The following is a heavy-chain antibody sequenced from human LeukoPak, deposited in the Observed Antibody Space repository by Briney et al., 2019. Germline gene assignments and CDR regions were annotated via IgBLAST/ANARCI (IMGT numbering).Heavy chain of an antibody. CDR2: ISPSGDTT. CDR3: AKIPKGGYFDS. CDR1: GFTFNNCW. Sequence: GGSLRLSCAASGFTFNNCWMHWVRQAPGKGLEWVSHISPSGDTTYYADSVKGRFTISRDSSKNTVSLQMNSLRAEDTAVYYCAKIPKGGYFDSWGQGTLVTVSS. J-gene: IGHJ4*02. D-gene: IGHD2-2*01. V-gene: IGHV3-23*01.